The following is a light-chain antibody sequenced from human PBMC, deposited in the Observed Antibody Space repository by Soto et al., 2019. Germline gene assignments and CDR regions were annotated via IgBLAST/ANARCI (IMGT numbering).Light chain of an antibody. CDR1: QRMSGF. Sequence: DIQMTQSPSTLSASVGDRVTITCRASQRMSGFLAWYQQKPGKAPQLLISDASSLESGVPSRFSGGGSGTAFTLTISSLQPEDFATYYCQHYSSNSVTFGPGTKVDIK. V-gene: IGKV1-5*01. CDR3: QHYSSNSVT. J-gene: IGKJ1*01. CDR2: DAS.